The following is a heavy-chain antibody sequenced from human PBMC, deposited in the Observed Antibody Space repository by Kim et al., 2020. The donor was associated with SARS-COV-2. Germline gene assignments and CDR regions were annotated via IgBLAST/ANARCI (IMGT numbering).Heavy chain of an antibody. D-gene: IGHD4-4*01. V-gene: IGHV1-3*01. Sequence: KDSQNFQGRVTITRDTSANTAYMDRSSLTSEDTAIYYCARDMNPTVYDYWGQGTLVTVSS. CDR3: ARDMNPTVYDY. J-gene: IGHJ4*02.